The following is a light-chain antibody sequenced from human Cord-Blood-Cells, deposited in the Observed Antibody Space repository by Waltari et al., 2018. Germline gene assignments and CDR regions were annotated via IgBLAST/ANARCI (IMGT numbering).Light chain of an antibody. Sequence: QSALTQPASVSGSPGQSITISCTGTSSDVGGYNLVSLYQRHPGKAPKLSIYEGSKRPSGVSNRFSGSKSGNTASQTISGLQAEDEADYYCCSYAGSSTVVFGGGTKLTVL. CDR2: EGS. J-gene: IGLJ3*02. CDR3: CSYAGSSTVV. CDR1: SSDVGGYNL. V-gene: IGLV2-23*01.